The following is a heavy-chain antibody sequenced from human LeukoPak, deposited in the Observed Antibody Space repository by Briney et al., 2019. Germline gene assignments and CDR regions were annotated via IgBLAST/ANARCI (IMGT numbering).Heavy chain of an antibody. Sequence: GGSLRLSCTVSGFTVSSNSMSWVRQAPGKGLEWVSFIYSGGNTHYSDSVKGRFTISRDNSKNTLYLQMNGLRAEDTAVYYCARRAGDYSHPYDYWGQGTLVTVSS. CDR1: GFTVSSNS. D-gene: IGHD3-22*01. J-gene: IGHJ4*02. CDR2: IYSGGNT. CDR3: ARRAGDYSHPYDY. V-gene: IGHV3-53*01.